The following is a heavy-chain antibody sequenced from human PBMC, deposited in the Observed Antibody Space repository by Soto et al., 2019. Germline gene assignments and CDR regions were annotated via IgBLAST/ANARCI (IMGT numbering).Heavy chain of an antibody. V-gene: IGHV4-4*02. J-gene: IGHJ3*01. Sequence: QVQLQESGPGLVNPSGTLSLTCAVSGGSISSSHWWTWVRQSPGKGLDYIGELSHSGTSNSNPYLKRPVTLSVYRSKNHFSLTLTSVTAADAAVYYCSRVVLAISRGAFDAWGQGTPVSVSS. D-gene: IGHD3-9*01. CDR2: LSHSGTS. CDR3: SRVVLAISRGAFDA. CDR1: GGSISSSHW.